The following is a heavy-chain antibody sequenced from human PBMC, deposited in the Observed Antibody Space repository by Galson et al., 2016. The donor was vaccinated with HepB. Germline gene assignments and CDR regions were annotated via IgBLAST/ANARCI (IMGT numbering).Heavy chain of an antibody. J-gene: IGHJ6*04. CDR3: ASFGDWDYYGLDV. D-gene: IGHD3-16*01. CDR2: ICSSSGTI. CDR1: GFTFISYS. Sequence: SLRLSCAASGFTFISYSMNWVRQAPGKGLEWVAYICSSSGTIYYAAPVKGRFTISRDNAKNSVFLQMSSLSAADTALYYCASFGDWDYYGLDVWGKGTT. V-gene: IGHV3-48*04.